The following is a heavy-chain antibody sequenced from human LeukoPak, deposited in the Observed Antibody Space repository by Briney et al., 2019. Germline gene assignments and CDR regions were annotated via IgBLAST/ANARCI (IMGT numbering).Heavy chain of an antibody. D-gene: IGHD3-3*01. CDR1: GYTFTGYY. J-gene: IGHJ6*02. V-gene: IGHV1-2*02. CDR3: ARAHVTIFGVEYGMDV. CDR2: INPNSGGT. Sequence: GASVKVSCKASGYTFTGYYMHWVRQAPGQGLEWRGWINPNSGGTNYAQKFQGRVTMTRDTSISTAYMELSRLRSDDTAVYYCARAHVTIFGVEYGMDVWGQGTTVTVSS.